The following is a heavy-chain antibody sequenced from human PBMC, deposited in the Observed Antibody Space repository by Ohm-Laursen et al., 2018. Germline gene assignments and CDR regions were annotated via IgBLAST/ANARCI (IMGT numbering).Heavy chain of an antibody. CDR1: GYTFTGYY. J-gene: IGHJ5*02. D-gene: IGHD6-19*01. CDR3: ARDPGAVAGTT. V-gene: IGHV1-2*02. Sequence: GSSVKVSCKASGYTFTGYYMHWVRQAPGQGLEWMGWINPNNGGTNYAQKFQGRVTMTRDTSITTAYMELSRLTSDDTAVYYCARDPGAVAGTTWGQGTLVTVSS. CDR2: INPNNGGT.